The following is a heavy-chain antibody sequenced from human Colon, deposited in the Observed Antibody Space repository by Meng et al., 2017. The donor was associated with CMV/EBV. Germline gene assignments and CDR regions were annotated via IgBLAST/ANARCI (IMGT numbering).Heavy chain of an antibody. CDR3: ARDRLYCTEGFGICYYYGMDV. CDR2: IHNSGTT. CDR1: GFSVSDNY. J-gene: IGHJ6*02. Sequence: GGSLRLSCAASGFSVSDNYMSWVRQAPGKGLEWVSIIHNSGTTYYADSVKGRFTISRDNSKNTLYLEVNSLRLDDTAVYYCARDRLYCTEGFGICYYYGMDVWGQGTPVTVSS. V-gene: IGHV3-66*03. D-gene: IGHD2-8*02.